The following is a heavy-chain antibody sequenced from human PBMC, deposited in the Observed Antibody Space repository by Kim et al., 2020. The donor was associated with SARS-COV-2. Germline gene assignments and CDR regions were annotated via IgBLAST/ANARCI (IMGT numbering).Heavy chain of an antibody. V-gene: IGHV1-69*04. Sequence: SVKVSCKASGGTLSNSAVNWVRKAPGQGLEWMGRIIATPGITSNAQKFQGRVTITAEKSTNTAYMELNSLRSEDTAMYYCAREDCSSTSCSRGFYGMDVWGQGTAVTVSS. CDR1: GGTLSNSA. J-gene: IGHJ6*02. CDR2: IIATPGIT. D-gene: IGHD2-2*01. CDR3: AREDCSSTSCSRGFYGMDV.